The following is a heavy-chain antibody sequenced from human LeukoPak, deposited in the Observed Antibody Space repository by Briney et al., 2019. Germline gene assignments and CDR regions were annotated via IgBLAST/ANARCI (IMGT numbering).Heavy chain of an antibody. CDR2: IYYSGST. J-gene: IGHJ4*02. D-gene: IGHD3-10*01. Sequence: PSETLSLTCAVSGGSISSYYWSWIRQPPGKGLEWIGYIYYSGSTNYNPSLKSRVTISVDTSKNQFSLKLSSVTAADTAVYYCARLWFGELSYFDYGGQGTLVTVSS. CDR3: ARLWFGELSYFDY. CDR1: GGSISSYY. V-gene: IGHV4-59*08.